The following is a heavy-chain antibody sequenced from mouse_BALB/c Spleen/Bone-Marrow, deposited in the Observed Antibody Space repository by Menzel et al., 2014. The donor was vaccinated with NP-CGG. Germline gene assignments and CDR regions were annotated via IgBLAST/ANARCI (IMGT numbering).Heavy chain of an antibody. V-gene: IGHV2-6-4*01. CDR1: GFSLSRYN. J-gene: IGHJ2*01. Sequence: QVHVKQSGPGLVAPSQSLSITCTVSGFSLSRYNVHWVRQPPGKGLEWLGMIWNGGSTDYNSALKSRLSISKDNSKSQVFLKMNSLQTDDTAMYYCARSYYGIPYYFDYWGQGTTLTVSS. CDR2: IWNGGST. CDR3: ARSYYGIPYYFDY. D-gene: IGHD1-1*01.